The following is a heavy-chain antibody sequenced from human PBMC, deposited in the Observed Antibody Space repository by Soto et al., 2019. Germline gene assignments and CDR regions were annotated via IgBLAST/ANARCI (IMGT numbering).Heavy chain of an antibody. D-gene: IGHD3-22*01. V-gene: IGHV1-46*01. Sequence: QVQLVQSGAEVKKPGASVKVSCKASGYIFTNHYIHWVRQAPGQGLEWMGIINPSGGSTNYLQKFQGRITMTRDTSTSTVYMELSSLRSEDTAVYFCAIADYYDSSGFYYDCWGQGSLVTVSS. J-gene: IGHJ4*02. CDR1: GYIFTNHY. CDR2: INPSGGST. CDR3: AIADYYDSSGFYYDC.